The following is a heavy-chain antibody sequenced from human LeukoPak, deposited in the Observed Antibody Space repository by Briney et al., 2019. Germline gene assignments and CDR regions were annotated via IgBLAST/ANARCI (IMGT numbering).Heavy chain of an antibody. J-gene: IGHJ6*02. CDR3: ARDLSAIVYYYGMDV. Sequence: GGSLRLSCAASGFTVSSNYMSWVRQAPGKGLEWVSVIYSGGSTYYADSVKGRFTISRENSKNTLYLQMNSLRAEDTAVYYCARDLSAIVYYYGMDVWGQGTTVTVSS. D-gene: IGHD2-15*01. CDR2: IYSGGST. CDR1: GFTVSSNY. V-gene: IGHV3-53*01.